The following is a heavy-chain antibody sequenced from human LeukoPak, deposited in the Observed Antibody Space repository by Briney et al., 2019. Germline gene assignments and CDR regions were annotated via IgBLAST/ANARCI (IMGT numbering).Heavy chain of an antibody. CDR3: ARLAYCGGDCYSGFDY. D-gene: IGHD2-21*02. CDR1: GCRFTSYW. CDR2: IYPGDSDT. Sequence: GGALKISFHGSGCRFTSYWIGWVRPMPGKGLEWMGIIYPGDSDTRYSPSFQGQVTISADKSINTAYLQWSSLKASDTAMYYCARLAYCGGDCYSGFDYWGQGTLVTVSS. V-gene: IGHV5-51*01. J-gene: IGHJ4*02.